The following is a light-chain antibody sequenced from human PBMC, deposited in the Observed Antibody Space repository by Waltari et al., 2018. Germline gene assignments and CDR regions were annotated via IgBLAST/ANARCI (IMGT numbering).Light chain of an antibody. Sequence: SYELTQPSSVSVSPGQTARITCSGDVLAKKYARWFRQKPDQAPVLVIYKDGERPSGIPERFSGSSSGTTVTLTISGAQVEDEADYYCYSEADNHRVFGGGTQLSVL. V-gene: IGLV3-27*01. J-gene: IGLJ3*02. CDR3: YSEADNHRV. CDR2: KDG. CDR1: VLAKKY.